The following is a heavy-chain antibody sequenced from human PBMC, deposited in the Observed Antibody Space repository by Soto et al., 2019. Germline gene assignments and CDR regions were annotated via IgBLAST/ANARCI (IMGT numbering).Heavy chain of an antibody. CDR3: ARAPGSGGSCSDINFDY. J-gene: IGHJ4*02. Sequence: QVQLLQSGAEVKKPGASVKVSCKASGYTFTSYGISWVRQAPGQGLEWMGWISAYNGHTNYAQKLQGRVTMTTDTSVSRAYMELWSLRSDDTAVDYCARAPGSGGSCSDINFDYWCQGTLVTVSS. CDR1: GYTFTSYG. D-gene: IGHD2-15*01. CDR2: ISAYNGHT. V-gene: IGHV1-18*01.